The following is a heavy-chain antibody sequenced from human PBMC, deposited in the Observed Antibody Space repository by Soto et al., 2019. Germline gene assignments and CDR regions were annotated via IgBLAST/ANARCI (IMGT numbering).Heavy chain of an antibody. V-gene: IGHV3-7*01. CDR3: ARYREGGEYLDY. CDR2: INQDGSEK. CDR1: GFTFTEYY. Sequence: GGSLRLSCEASGFTFTEYYMSWVRQAPGKGLKWVAKINQDGSEKNYVDSPKGRFTISRDNAKSSLSLQMNSLRGEDTAIYYCARYREGGEYLDYWGQGTLVTVSS. D-gene: IGHD3-10*01. J-gene: IGHJ4*02.